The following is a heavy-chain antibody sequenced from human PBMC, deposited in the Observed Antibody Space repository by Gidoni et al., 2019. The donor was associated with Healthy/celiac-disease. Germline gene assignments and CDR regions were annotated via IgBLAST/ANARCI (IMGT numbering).Heavy chain of an antibody. CDR1: GFTFSNAW. J-gene: IGHJ4*02. CDR3: TTDSSPGWWLPPPY. V-gene: IGHV3-15*01. CDR2: IKSKTDGGTT. D-gene: IGHD5-12*01. Sequence: EVQLVESGGGLVKPGGSLRLSCAASGFTFSNAWMSWVRQAPGKGLGWVGRIKSKTDGGTTDYAAPVKGRFTISRDDSKNTLYLQMNSLKTEDTAVYYCTTDSSPGWWLPPPYWGQGTLVTVSS.